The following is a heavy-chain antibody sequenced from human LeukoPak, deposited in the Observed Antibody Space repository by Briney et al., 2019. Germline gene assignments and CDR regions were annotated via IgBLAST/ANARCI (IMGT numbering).Heavy chain of an antibody. CDR1: GFTFSTYW. J-gene: IGHJ6*02. CDR2: INSDGCST. Sequence: GGSLRLSCAASGFTFSTYWVHWVRQAPGKGLVWVSHINSDGCSTKYADSVKGRFTISRDNAESTLYLQMNSLRVEDTAVYYCTRGNYGMDVWGQGTTVTVSS. CDR3: TRGNYGMDV. V-gene: IGHV3-74*01.